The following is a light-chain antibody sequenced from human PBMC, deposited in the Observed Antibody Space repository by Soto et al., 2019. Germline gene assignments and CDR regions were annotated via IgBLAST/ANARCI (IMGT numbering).Light chain of an antibody. J-gene: IGKJ1*01. CDR1: QSVSSSY. Sequence: EFVLTQSPGTLSLSPGERATLSCRASQSVSSSYLAWYQQKPGQAPRRLIFGASFRATGIPDRFSGSGSGTDFTLTISRLEPEDFAVYYCQQYGSSPTTFGQGTKVDIK. CDR3: QQYGSSPTT. CDR2: GAS. V-gene: IGKV3-20*01.